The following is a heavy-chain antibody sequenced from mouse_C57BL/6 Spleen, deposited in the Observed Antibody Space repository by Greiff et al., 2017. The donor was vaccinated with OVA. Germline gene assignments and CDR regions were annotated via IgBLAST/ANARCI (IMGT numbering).Heavy chain of an antibody. D-gene: IGHD1-1*01. CDR3: ARWNYYGSSYDYAMDY. J-gene: IGHJ4*01. CDR2: IHPNSGST. Sequence: QVQLQQPGAELVKPGASVKLSCKASGYTFTSYWMHWVKQRPGQGLEWIGMIHPNSGSTNYNEKFKSKATLTVDKSSSTAYMQLSSLTSEDSAVYYCARWNYYGSSYDYAMDYWGQGTSVTVSS. V-gene: IGHV1-64*01. CDR1: GYTFTSYW.